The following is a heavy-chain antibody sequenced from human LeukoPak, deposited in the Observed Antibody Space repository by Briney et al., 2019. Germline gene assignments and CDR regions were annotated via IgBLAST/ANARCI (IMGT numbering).Heavy chain of an antibody. Sequence: QAGGSLRLSCAASGFTFSSYSMNWVRQAPGKGLEWVSYISSSSSTIYYADSVKGRFTISRDNAKNSLYLQMNSLRAEDTAVYYCARDCRLAYYDSSGCPFDYWGQGTLVTVSS. J-gene: IGHJ4*02. CDR3: ARDCRLAYYDSSGCPFDY. D-gene: IGHD3-22*01. CDR1: GFTFSSYS. V-gene: IGHV3-48*01. CDR2: ISSSSSTI.